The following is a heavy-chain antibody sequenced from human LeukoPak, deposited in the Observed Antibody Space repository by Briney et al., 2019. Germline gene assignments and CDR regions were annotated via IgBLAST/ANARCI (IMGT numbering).Heavy chain of an antibody. V-gene: IGHV4-34*01. Sequence: SETLSLTCAVYGGSFNGYYWSWIRQPPGKGLEWIGEINDSGSTNYNPSLKSRVTIAVDTSKNQFSLILSSVTAADTAVYYCATLQYDYWGQGTLVTVSS. CDR2: INDSGST. D-gene: IGHD4-11*01. J-gene: IGHJ4*02. CDR1: GGSFNGYY. CDR3: ATLQYDY.